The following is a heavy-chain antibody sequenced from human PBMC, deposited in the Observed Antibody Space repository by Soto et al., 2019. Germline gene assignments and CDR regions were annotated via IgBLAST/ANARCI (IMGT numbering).Heavy chain of an antibody. Sequence: SVKVSCKASGGTISSYAISWVRQAPGQGLEWMGGIIPIFGTANYAQKFQGRVTITADESTSTAYMELSSLRSEDTAVYYCASGMRGRFLEWLLYPYYFDYWGQGTLVTVSS. CDR2: IIPIFGTA. V-gene: IGHV1-69*13. CDR3: ASGMRGRFLEWLLYPYYFDY. J-gene: IGHJ4*02. D-gene: IGHD3-3*01. CDR1: GGTISSYA.